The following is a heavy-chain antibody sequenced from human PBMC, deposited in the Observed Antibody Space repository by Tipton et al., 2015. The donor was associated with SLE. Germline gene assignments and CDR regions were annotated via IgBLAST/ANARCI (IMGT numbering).Heavy chain of an antibody. CDR3: VRDTRGVHRGFDV. CDR2: VYITAET. V-gene: IGHV4-61*02. D-gene: IGHD2-21*01. Sequence: TLSLTCTVSGDALNSYCYNWIRIRQPTGKGLVWIGRVYITAETHSTPPLKSRVTISADTSKIQFSLTLGSLTAADTAVYYCVRDTRGVHRGFDVWGQGPLVTVSS. CDR1: GDALNSYCYN. J-gene: IGHJ5*02.